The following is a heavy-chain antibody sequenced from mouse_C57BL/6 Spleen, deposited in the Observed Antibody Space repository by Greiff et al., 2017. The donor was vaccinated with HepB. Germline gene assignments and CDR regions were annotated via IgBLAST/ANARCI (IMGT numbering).Heavy chain of an antibody. CDR2: IDPSDSYT. J-gene: IGHJ4*01. Sequence: QVQLQQPGAELVKPGASVKLSCKASGYTFTSYWMQWVKQRPGQGLEWIGEIDPSDSYTNYNQKFKGKATLAVDTSSSTAYMQLSSLTSEDSAVYYCARGQVGAMDYWGQGTSVTVSS. V-gene: IGHV1-50*01. CDR3: ARGQVGAMDY. D-gene: IGHD3-1*01. CDR1: GYTFTSYW.